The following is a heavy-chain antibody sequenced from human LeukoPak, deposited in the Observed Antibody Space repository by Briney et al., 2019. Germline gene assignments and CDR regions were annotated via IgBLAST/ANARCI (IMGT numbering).Heavy chain of an antibody. CDR3: ARVGSGWYDFDY. Sequence: GGSLRLSCAASGFTVSSNYMSWVRQAPGKGLEWVSVIYSGSSSTYYTDSVKGRFTISRHNSKNTLYLQMNSLRAEDTAVYYCARVGSGWYDFDYWGQGTPVTVSS. D-gene: IGHD6-19*01. V-gene: IGHV3-53*04. CDR2: IYSGSSST. CDR1: GFTVSSNY. J-gene: IGHJ4*02.